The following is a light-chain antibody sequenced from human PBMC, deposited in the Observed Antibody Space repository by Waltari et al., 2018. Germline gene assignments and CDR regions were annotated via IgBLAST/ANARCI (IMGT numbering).Light chain of an antibody. CDR1: QSVSSN. V-gene: IGKV3-15*01. Sequence: EIVMTQSPATLSVSPGERATLSCRASQSVSSNLAWYQQKPGQSPRLLIYGASTRATGIASRFSGSGSGTDFTLTISSLQSEDFALYYCQQYNDWPRTFGQGTKVEI. CDR3: QQYNDWPRT. J-gene: IGKJ1*01. CDR2: GAS.